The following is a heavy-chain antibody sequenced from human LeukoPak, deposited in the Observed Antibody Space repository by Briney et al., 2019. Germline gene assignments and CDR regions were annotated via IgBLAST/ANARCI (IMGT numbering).Heavy chain of an antibody. Sequence: GGSLRLSCAASGFTFSSYWMSWVRQAPGKGLEWVSAISGSGGSTYYADSVKGRFTISRDNSKNTLYLQMNSLRAEDTAVYYCAKDAARYYYDSSGPQGDYWGQGTLVTVSS. CDR1: GFTFSSYW. CDR3: AKDAARYYYDSSGPQGDY. CDR2: ISGSGGST. V-gene: IGHV3-23*01. D-gene: IGHD3-22*01. J-gene: IGHJ4*02.